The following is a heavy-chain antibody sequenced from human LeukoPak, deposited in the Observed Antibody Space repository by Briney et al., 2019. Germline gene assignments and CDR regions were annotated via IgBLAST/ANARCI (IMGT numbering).Heavy chain of an antibody. D-gene: IGHD1-26*01. V-gene: IGHV3-53*01. CDR3: ARGRGSYYFDY. J-gene: IGHJ4*02. Sequence: AGGSLRLSCSAAGFTFNSYALSWVRLAPGKGLEWVSVIYSGGSTYYTDSVKGRFTISRDNSKNTLYLQMNSLRAEDTAVYYCARGRGSYYFDYWGQGTLVTVSS. CDR1: GFTFNSYA. CDR2: IYSGGST.